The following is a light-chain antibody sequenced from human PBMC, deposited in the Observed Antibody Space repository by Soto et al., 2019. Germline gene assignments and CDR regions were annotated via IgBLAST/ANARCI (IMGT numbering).Light chain of an antibody. CDR2: GNS. J-gene: IGLJ1*01. Sequence: QSVLTQPPSVSGAPGQRVTISCTGSSSNIGAGYDVHWYQQLPGTAPKLLIYGNSNRPSGVPDRFSGSKSGTSASLAITGLQADDEADYYCQSHASSLRGYVFGNGTKLTVL. CDR1: SSNIGAGYD. V-gene: IGLV1-40*01. CDR3: QSHASSLRGYV.